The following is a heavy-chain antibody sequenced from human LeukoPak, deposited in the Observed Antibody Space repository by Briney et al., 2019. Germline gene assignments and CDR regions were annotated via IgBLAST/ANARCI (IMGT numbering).Heavy chain of an antibody. V-gene: IGHV4-34*01. CDR1: DGSFTDYN. D-gene: IGHD3-22*01. J-gene: IGHJ4*02. Sequence: SETLSLTCAVYDGSFTDYNWSWIRQSPGKGLQWIGEIHHSGGTNYSPSLKSRVTLSVDTSKSQLSLKLSSVTAADTAVYYCVRNGYYSSGYHFSSDSRGRGTLVTVSS. CDR2: IHHSGGT. CDR3: VRNGYYSSGYHFSSDS.